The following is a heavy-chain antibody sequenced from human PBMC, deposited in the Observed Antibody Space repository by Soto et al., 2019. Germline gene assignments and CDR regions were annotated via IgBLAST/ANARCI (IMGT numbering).Heavy chain of an antibody. D-gene: IGHD2-2*01. J-gene: IGHJ4*02. CDR2: ISGSGSTI. V-gene: IGHV3-48*01. CDR1: GFTFNSYS. CDR3: AGYCTSITCQGVG. Sequence: EVQLVESGGGLVQPGGSLRLSCAASGFTFNSYSMNWVRQAPGKGLEWVSYISGSGSTIYYTDSVKGRFTISRDNAKNSLYLQMSSLRAEVTAVYYCAGYCTSITCQGVGWGQGTLVTVSS.